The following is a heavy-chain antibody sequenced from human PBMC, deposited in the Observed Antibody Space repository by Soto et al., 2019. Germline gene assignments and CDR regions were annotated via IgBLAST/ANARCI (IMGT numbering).Heavy chain of an antibody. CDR2: INHSGST. V-gene: IGHV4-34*01. CDR3: ARGSPRPRGYYGSGSYYHMDV. Sequence: SETLSLTCAVYGGSFSGYYWSWIRQPPGKGLEWIGEINHSGSTNYNPCLKSRVTISVDTSKNQFSVKLSSVTAADTAVYYCARGSPRPRGYYGSGSYYHMDVWGKGTTVTVSS. CDR1: GGSFSGYY. D-gene: IGHD3-10*01. J-gene: IGHJ6*03.